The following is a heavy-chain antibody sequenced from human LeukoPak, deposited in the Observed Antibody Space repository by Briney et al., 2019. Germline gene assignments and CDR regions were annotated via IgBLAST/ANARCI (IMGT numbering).Heavy chain of an antibody. Sequence: GGSLRLSCAASGFSFRSYSMDWVRQAPGKGLEWVSSITGSSSYISYADSVKGRFTISRDNAENSLFLQMNSLRPEDTAVYFCARDRLEGGDTFDSWGQGTLVTVSS. D-gene: IGHD1-1*01. J-gene: IGHJ4*02. CDR1: GFSFRSYS. CDR3: ARDRLEGGDTFDS. CDR2: ITGSSSYI. V-gene: IGHV3-21*01.